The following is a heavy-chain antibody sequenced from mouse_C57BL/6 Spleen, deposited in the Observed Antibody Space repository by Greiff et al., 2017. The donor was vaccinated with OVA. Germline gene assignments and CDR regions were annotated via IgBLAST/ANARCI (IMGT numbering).Heavy chain of an antibody. V-gene: IGHV3-6*01. CDR1: GYSLTSGYY. CDR2: ISYDGSN. CDR3: ARDLLYYYGSSYYAMDY. J-gene: IGHJ4*01. Sequence: DVKLQESGPGLVKPSQSLSLTCSVTGYSLTSGYYWNWIRQFPGNKLEWMGYISYDGSNNYNPSLKNRISITRDTSKNQFFLKLNSVTTEDTATYYWARDLLYYYGSSYYAMDYWGQGTSVTVSS. D-gene: IGHD1-1*01.